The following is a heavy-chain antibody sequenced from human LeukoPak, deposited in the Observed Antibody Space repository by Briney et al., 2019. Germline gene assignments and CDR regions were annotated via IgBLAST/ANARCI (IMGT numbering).Heavy chain of an antibody. D-gene: IGHD2-2*01. Sequence: PSETLSLTCAVYGGSFSGYYWSWIRQPPGKGLEWIGEINHSGSTNYNPSLKSRVTISVDTSKNQFSLKLSSVTAADTAVYYRISTSPIPQYYFDYWGQGTLVTVSS. CDR2: INHSGST. V-gene: IGHV4-34*01. CDR1: GGSFSGYY. J-gene: IGHJ4*02. CDR3: ISTSPIPQYYFDY.